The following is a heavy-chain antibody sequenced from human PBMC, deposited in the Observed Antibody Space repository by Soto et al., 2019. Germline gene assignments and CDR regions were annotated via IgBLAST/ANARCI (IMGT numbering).Heavy chain of an antibody. CDR3: ATDPYYDSSGSTLDY. V-gene: IGHV1-69*02. Sequence: QVQLVQSGAEVKEPGSSVKVSCKASGGTFSSYTINWVRQAPGQGLEWMGGFTPVLSIANYAQKFQDRVTINADRSTRTAYMELSSLRSEDTAVYYCATDPYYDSSGSTLDYWGQGTLVTVSS. J-gene: IGHJ4*02. CDR1: GGTFSSYT. D-gene: IGHD3-22*01. CDR2: FTPVLSIA.